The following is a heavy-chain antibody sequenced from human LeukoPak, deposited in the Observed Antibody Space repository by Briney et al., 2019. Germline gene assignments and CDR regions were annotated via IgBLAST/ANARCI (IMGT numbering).Heavy chain of an antibody. J-gene: IGHJ4*02. CDR3: ATSSSIVGATFSIDY. V-gene: IGHV1-3*01. D-gene: IGHD1-26*01. CDR2: INAGNGNT. Sequence: ASVKVSCKASGYTFTSYAMHWVRQAPGQRLEWMGWINAGNGNTKYSQKFQGRVTITRDTSASTAYMELSSLRSEDTAVYYCATSSSIVGATFSIDYWGQGTLVTVSS. CDR1: GYTFTSYA.